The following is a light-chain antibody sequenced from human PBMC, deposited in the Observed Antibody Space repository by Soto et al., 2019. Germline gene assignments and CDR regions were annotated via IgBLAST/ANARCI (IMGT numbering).Light chain of an antibody. Sequence: EIVMTQSPATLSVSPGERATLSCRASQSVTTNLAWYQQKPGQAPRLLIYGASARATGIPARFSGSGSGTEFTLTITTLQSEDVVIYYCQLYDKWPWTFGQGTKLDI. J-gene: IGKJ2*02. V-gene: IGKV3-15*01. CDR2: GAS. CDR3: QLYDKWPWT. CDR1: QSVTTN.